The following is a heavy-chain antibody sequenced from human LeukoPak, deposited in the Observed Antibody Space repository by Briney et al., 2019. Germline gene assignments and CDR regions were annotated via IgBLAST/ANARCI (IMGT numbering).Heavy chain of an antibody. CDR2: IYSGGSA. J-gene: IGHJ4*02. CDR3: ATRVSTSRSFDY. Sequence: GGSLRLSCAPSGFIVSNNYMTWVRQAPGKGLEWVSVIYSGGSAYYADSVKGRFTISRDNSKNTLYLQMNSLRAEGTAVYYCATRVSTSRSFDYWGQGTLVTVSS. V-gene: IGHV3-53*01. CDR1: GFIVSNNY.